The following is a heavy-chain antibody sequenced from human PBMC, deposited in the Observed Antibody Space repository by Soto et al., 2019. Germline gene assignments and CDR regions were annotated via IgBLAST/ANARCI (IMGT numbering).Heavy chain of an antibody. CDR2: IWSEGNRE. Sequence: QVQLVESGGGVVQPGRSVRLSCVGSGFLFSHYGMHWVRQAPGKGLEWVAVIWSEGNRESYADSVKGRFAISRDNSKDTLELKMNNLRADDTAVYFCARDGDGAGFHMDVWGQGTTVAVS. CDR1: GFLFSHYG. V-gene: IGHV3-33*01. CDR3: ARDGDGAGFHMDV. J-gene: IGHJ6*01. D-gene: IGHD2-21*02.